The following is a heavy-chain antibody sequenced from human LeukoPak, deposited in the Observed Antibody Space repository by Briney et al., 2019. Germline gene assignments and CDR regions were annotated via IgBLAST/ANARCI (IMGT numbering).Heavy chain of an antibody. J-gene: IGHJ4*02. CDR2: SSGDGRTM. CDR3: ARVGGDIVVVPAVIGDY. V-gene: IGHV3-48*03. CDR1: GFTFRSYE. D-gene: IGHD2-2*01. Sequence: GGSLRLSCEASGFTFRSYEMNWVRQAPGKGLEWVSYSSGDGRTMYYADSVKGRFTNSRDNAKNSLYLQMNSLRAEDTAVYYCARVGGDIVVVPAVIGDYWGQGTLVTVSS.